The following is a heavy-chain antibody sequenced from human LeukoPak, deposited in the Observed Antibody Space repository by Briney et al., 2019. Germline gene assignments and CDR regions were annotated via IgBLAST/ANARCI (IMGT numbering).Heavy chain of an antibody. J-gene: IGHJ4*02. D-gene: IGHD3-3*01. CDR1: GFTFSSDS. Sequence: PGGSLRLSCAASGFTFSSDSMNWVRQAPGEGLEWGSYISSSSSYIYYADSVKGRFTISRDNAKNSLYLQMNSLTAEDTAVYYCARVKYGSGSYYFDYWGQGTLVTVSS. V-gene: IGHV3-21*05. CDR2: ISSSSSYI. CDR3: ARVKYGSGSYYFDY.